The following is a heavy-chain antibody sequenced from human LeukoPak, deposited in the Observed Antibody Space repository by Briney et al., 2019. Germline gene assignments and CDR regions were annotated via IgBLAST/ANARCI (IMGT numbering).Heavy chain of an antibody. V-gene: IGHV3-23*01. CDR1: GFTFSIHG. D-gene: IGHD3-22*01. J-gene: IGHJ4*02. Sequence: RGTLRLSCAASGFTFSIHGMNWVRQGPGKGLEWVSGITGSGGSTYYADSVKGRFTISRDNSKNTVYLQMNSLRAEDTAVYYCARDLSLIALTDWGQGTLVTVSS. CDR3: ARDLSLIALTD. CDR2: ITGSGGST.